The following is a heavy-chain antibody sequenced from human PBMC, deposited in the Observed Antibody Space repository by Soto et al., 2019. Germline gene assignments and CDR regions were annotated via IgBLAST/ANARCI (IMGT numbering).Heavy chain of an antibody. CDR2: ISQSGNT. CDR1: SGSFSGYY. D-gene: IGHD6-6*01. V-gene: IGHV4-34*01. J-gene: IGHJ4*02. Sequence: SETLSLTCSIYSGSFSGYYWSWIRQPPGKGLEWIGEISQSGNTNYGPSLKSRVSISIDTSKKQFSLNLASVSAADTAVYYCARAPKVSGSSQTRPDFWGQGTLVTVSS. CDR3: ARAPKVSGSSQTRPDF.